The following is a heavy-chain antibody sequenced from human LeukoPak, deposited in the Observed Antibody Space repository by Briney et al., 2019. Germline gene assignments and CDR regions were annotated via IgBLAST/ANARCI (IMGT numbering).Heavy chain of an antibody. CDR2: INHSGST. Sequence: SSETLSLTCAVYGGSFSGYYWSWIRQPPGKGLEWIGEINHSGSTNYNPSLKSRVTISVDTSKNQFSLKLSSVTAADTAVYYCARGPLPRYYYGSGSVFSHWGQGTLVTVSS. J-gene: IGHJ4*02. V-gene: IGHV4-34*01. D-gene: IGHD3-10*01. CDR1: GGSFSGYY. CDR3: ARGPLPRYYYGSGSVFSH.